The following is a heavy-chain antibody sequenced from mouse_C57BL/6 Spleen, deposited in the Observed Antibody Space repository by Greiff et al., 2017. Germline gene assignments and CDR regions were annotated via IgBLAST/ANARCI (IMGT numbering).Heavy chain of an antibody. Sequence: EVQLQQSGPVLVKPGASVKMSCKASGYTFTDYYMNWVKQSHGKSLEWIGVINPYNGGTSYNQKFKGKATLTVDKSSSTAYMELNSLTSEDSAVYYCARSHYGNYERFAYWGQGTLVTVSA. D-gene: IGHD2-1*01. CDR1: GYTFTDYY. CDR3: ARSHYGNYERFAY. J-gene: IGHJ3*01. CDR2: INPYNGGT. V-gene: IGHV1-19*01.